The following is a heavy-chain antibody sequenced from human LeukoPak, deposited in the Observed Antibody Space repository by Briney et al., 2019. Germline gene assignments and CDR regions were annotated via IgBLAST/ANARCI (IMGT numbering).Heavy chain of an antibody. CDR2: IKQDGSEK. D-gene: IGHD1-14*01. Sequence: GGSLRLSCAASGFTFSSYWMSWVRQAPGKGLEWVANIKQDGSEKYYVDSVKGRFTISRDNAKDSPYLQMNSLRAEDTAVHFCARVRRAKRQNRYYFYYYMDVWGKGTTVTVSS. CDR3: ARVRRAKRQNRYYFYYYMDV. CDR1: GFTFSSYW. J-gene: IGHJ6*03. V-gene: IGHV3-7*01.